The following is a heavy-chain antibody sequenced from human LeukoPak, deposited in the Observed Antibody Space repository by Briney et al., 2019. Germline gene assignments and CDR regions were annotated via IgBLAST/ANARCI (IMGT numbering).Heavy chain of an antibody. CDR2: INTKGET. CDR1: GVSMSAYQ. CDR3: ATSNDVKIAPFDH. D-gene: IGHD2-21*01. Sequence: SETLSLTCTVSGVSMSAYQWSWVRQSPEKGLEWIGCINTKGETSYNPSLKSRVTTSVDTSKSQFSLRLTSVTAADTAVYYCATSNDVKIAPFDHWGQGAPVTVSS. V-gene: IGHV4-4*09. J-gene: IGHJ4*02.